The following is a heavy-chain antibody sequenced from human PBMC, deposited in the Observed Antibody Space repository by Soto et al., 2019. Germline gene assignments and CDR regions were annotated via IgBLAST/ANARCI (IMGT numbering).Heavy chain of an antibody. CDR2: ISAYTDDP. Sequence: APMKLSRKGSCFTLSQFCGTRVRQAPGQGLEWMGWISAYTDDPNYAQKFQGRVTMTIDTSTSTAYMDLRSLTSDDTAVYYCARVIPGAEAWFDPWGQGTLVTVSS. CDR3: ARVIPGAEAWFDP. CDR1: CFTLSQFC. V-gene: IGHV1-18*01. D-gene: IGHD2-2*01. J-gene: IGHJ5*02.